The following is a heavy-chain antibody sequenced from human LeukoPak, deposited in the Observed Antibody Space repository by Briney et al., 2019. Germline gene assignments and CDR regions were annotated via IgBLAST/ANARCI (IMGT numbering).Heavy chain of an antibody. Sequence: SETLSLTCAVYGASFSGLYWSWIRQPPGKGLEWIGEINHSGSTNYSPSLKSRVTISADTSKNQFSLRLTSVTAADTAVYYCARHVCTTTSCSGLFNYWGQGNLVTVSS. CDR2: INHSGST. V-gene: IGHV4-34*01. D-gene: IGHD2-2*01. CDR1: GASFSGLY. J-gene: IGHJ4*02. CDR3: ARHVCTTTSCSGLFNY.